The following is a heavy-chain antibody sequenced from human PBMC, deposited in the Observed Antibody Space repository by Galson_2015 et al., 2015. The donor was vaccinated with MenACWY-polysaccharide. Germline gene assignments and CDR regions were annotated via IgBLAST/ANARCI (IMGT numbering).Heavy chain of an antibody. Sequence: ETLSLTCAVSGYSISSGYYWGWIRQPPGKGLEWIGSIYHSGSTYYNPSLKSRVTISVDTSKNQFSLNLSSMTAADTAVYYCARVEKYSGSYYILHWGQGTLVTVSS. CDR2: IYHSGST. D-gene: IGHD1-26*01. J-gene: IGHJ4*02. V-gene: IGHV4-38-2*01. CDR3: ARVEKYSGSYYILH. CDR1: GYSISSGYY.